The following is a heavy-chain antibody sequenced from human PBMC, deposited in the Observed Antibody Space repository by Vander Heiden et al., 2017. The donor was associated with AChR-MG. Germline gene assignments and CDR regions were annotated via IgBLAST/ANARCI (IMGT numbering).Heavy chain of an antibody. CDR2: ISYDGSNK. D-gene: IGHD3-10*01. V-gene: IGHV3-30-3*01. J-gene: IGHJ2*01. CDR1: GFTFGSYA. CDR3: ARDLRAKYRGGFDL. Sequence: QVQLVESGGGRVHHGRSLRLYCAASGFTFGSYAMPGVRQAPGKGLEWVAVISYDGSNKYYADSVKGRFTISRDNSKNTLYLQMNSLRAEDTAVYYCARDLRAKYRGGFDLWGRGTLVTVSS.